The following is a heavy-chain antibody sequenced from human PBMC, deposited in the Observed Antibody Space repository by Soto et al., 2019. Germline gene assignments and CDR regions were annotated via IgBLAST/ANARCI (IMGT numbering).Heavy chain of an antibody. Sequence: NPSETLSLTCAVYCGSFIGYYWTWIRQPPGKGLEWIGEITHSGSTNYNPSLKSRVTISVDTSKNQFSLNLNSVTAADTAVYYCARSSVRGWSYWGQGTLVTVSS. CDR1: CGSFIGYY. J-gene: IGHJ4*02. CDR3: ARSSVRGWSY. D-gene: IGHD3-10*02. CDR2: ITHSGST. V-gene: IGHV4-34*01.